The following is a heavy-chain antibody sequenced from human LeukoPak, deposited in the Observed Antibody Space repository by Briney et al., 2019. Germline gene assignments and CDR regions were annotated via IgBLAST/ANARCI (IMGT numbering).Heavy chain of an antibody. V-gene: IGHV3-23*01. CDR2: INGDGSST. J-gene: IGHJ3*02. D-gene: IGHD4-17*01. Sequence: GGSLRLSCAASGIIFRSYAMSWVRQARGKGLEWVSAINGDGSSTYYADSVKGRFTISRDNSNNTLFLQMNSLRVEDTAVYYCARDPTVTNFHDAFDIWGQGTMVTVSS. CDR1: GIIFRSYA. CDR3: ARDPTVTNFHDAFDI.